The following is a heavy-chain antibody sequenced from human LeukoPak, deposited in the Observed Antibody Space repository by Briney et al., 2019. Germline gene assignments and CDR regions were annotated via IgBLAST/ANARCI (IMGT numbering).Heavy chain of an antibody. D-gene: IGHD6-13*01. CDR2: IIPILGIA. V-gene: IGHV1-69*04. J-gene: IGHJ4*02. CDR1: GGTFSSYA. Sequence: GASVKVSCKASGGTFSSYAISWVRQAPGQGLEWMGRIIPILGIANYAQKFQGRVTITAHKSTSTAYMELSSLRSEDTAVYYCAREEGIAAAGTAEFDYWGQGTLVTVSS. CDR3: AREEGIAAAGTAEFDY.